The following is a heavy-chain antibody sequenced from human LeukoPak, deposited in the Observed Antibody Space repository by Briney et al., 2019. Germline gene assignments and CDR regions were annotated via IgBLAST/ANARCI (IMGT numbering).Heavy chain of an antibody. Sequence: SETLSLTCTFSGGSISSYYWSWIRQPPGKKLEWIGYIYYSGSTNYNPSLKSRVTISVDTSKNQFSLKLSSVTAADTAVYYCARTNSPYYCGGDCYSDYYYYMDVWGKGTTVTVSS. CDR2: IYYSGST. J-gene: IGHJ6*03. CDR1: GGSISSYY. CDR3: ARTNSPYYCGGDCYSDYYYYMDV. D-gene: IGHD2-21*02. V-gene: IGHV4-59*01.